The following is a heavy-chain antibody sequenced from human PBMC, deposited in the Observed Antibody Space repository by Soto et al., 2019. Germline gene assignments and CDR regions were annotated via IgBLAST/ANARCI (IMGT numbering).Heavy chain of an antibody. V-gene: IGHV4-59*01. D-gene: IGHD6-19*01. Sequence: SETLSLTCTVSGGSISSYYWSWIRQPPGKGLEWIGYIYYSGSTNYNPSLKSRVTISVNTSKNQFSLKLTSVTAADTAVYYCARVSSGWWYFDDRGQRTPVTVSS. J-gene: IGHJ4*02. CDR3: ARVSSGWWYFDD. CDR1: GGSISSYY. CDR2: IYYSGST.